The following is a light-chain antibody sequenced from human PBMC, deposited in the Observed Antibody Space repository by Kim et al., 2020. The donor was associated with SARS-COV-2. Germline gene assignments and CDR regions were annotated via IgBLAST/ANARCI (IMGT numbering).Light chain of an antibody. J-gene: IGKJ2*01. CDR3: QQYGNSPVT. V-gene: IGKV3-20*01. Sequence: ENVLTQSPGTLSLSPGEGATLACRASHSVTNDCLAWLQQKPGQPPGLLIYGAYNRATGIPDRFSGSGSGTDFTLTISRLEPEDFALYYCQQYGNSPVTFGQGTKLEI. CDR2: GAY. CDR1: HSVTNDC.